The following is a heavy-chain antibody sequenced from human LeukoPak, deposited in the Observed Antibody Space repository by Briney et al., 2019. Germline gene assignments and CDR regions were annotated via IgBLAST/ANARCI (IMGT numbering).Heavy chain of an antibody. D-gene: IGHD2-2*01. CDR1: GGTFSSYA. V-gene: IGHV1-2*02. Sequence: ASVKVSCKASGGTFSSYAISWVRQAPGQGLEWMGWINPNSGGTNYAQKFQGRVTMTRDTSISTAYMELSRLRSDDTAVYYCARAVDIVVVPAAMEYYFDYWGQGTLVTVSS. CDR2: INPNSGGT. J-gene: IGHJ4*02. CDR3: ARAVDIVVVPAAMEYYFDY.